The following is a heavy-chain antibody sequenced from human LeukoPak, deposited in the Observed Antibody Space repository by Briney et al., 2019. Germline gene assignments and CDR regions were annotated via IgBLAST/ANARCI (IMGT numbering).Heavy chain of an antibody. CDR3: ARDVDIVATSSAFDI. CDR2: ISTDGNNK. V-gene: IGHV3-30*03. J-gene: IGHJ3*02. D-gene: IGHD5-12*01. CDR1: GFTFSNYG. Sequence: GGSLRLSCAASGFTFSNYGLHWVRQAPGKGLEWVSLISTDGNNKNYIDSVKGRFTISRDNSKNTLYLQMNSLRAEDTAVYYCARDVDIVATSSAFDIWGQGTMVTVSS.